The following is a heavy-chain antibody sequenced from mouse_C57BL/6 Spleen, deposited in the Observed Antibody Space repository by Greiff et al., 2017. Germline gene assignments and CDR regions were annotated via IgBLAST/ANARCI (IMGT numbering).Heavy chain of an antibody. CDR2: ISGGGGNT. CDR1: GFTFSSYT. V-gene: IGHV5-9*01. CDR3: ARAVVNWYFDV. Sequence: EVKVVESGGGLVKPGGSLKLSCAASGFTFSSYTMSWVRQTPEKRLEWVATISGGGGNTYYPDSVKGRFTISRDNAKNTLYLQMSSLRSEDTALYYCARAVVNWYFDVWGTGTTVTVSS. D-gene: IGHD1-1*01. J-gene: IGHJ1*03.